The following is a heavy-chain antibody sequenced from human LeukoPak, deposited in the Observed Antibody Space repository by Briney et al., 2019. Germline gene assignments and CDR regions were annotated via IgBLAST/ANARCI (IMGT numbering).Heavy chain of an antibody. D-gene: IGHD4-17*01. J-gene: IGHJ1*01. Sequence: GGSLRLSCVVSGFTFSTYAMTWVRQAPGRGLEWVSSIHGSVGGTYYADSVRGRFTISRDNSKNTLYLQMNSLRAEDTAIYYCSRDPNGDYVGAFDFQRWGQGTLVTVSS. V-gene: IGHV3-23*01. CDR2: IHGSVGGT. CDR3: SRDPNGDYVGAFDFQR. CDR1: GFTFSTYA.